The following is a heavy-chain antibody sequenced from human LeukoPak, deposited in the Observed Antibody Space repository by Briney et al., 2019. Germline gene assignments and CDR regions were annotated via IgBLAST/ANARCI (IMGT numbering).Heavy chain of an antibody. CDR2: MNPNSGNT. V-gene: IGHV1-8*03. CDR3: ARGRSSGWYGVGYYYYYMDV. D-gene: IGHD6-19*01. Sequence: ASVKVSCKASGYTLTSYDINWVRQATGQGLEWMGWMNPNSGNTGYAQKFQGRVTITRNTSISTAYMELSSLRSEDTAVYYCARGRSSGWYGVGYYYYYMDVWGKGTTVTVSS. J-gene: IGHJ6*03. CDR1: GYTLTSYD.